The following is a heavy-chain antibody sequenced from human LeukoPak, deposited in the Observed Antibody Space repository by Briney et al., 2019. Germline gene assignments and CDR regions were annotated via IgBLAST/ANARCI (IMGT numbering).Heavy chain of an antibody. J-gene: IGHJ3*02. V-gene: IGHV4-39*01. CDR2: IYYSGST. CDR3: ARLKWLLLDI. CDR1: GGSISSSSYY. D-gene: IGHD3-22*01. Sequence: PSETLSLTCTVSGGSISSSSYYWGWIRQPPGKGLEWIGSIYYSGSTYYNPSLKSRVTISVDTSKNQFSLKLSSVTAADTAVYYCARLKWLLLDIWGQGTMVTVSS.